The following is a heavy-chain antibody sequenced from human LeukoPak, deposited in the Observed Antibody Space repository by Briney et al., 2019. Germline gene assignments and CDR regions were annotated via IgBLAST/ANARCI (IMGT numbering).Heavy chain of an antibody. V-gene: IGHV4-34*01. D-gene: IGHD3-10*01. J-gene: IGHJ5*02. CDR3: ARGGPNMVRGVIRPWLRLDP. Sequence: SETLSLTCAVYGGSFSGYYWSWIRQPPGKGLEWIGEINHSGSTNYNPSLKSRVTISVDTSKNQFSLKLSSVTAADTAVYYCARGGPNMVRGVIRPWLRLDPWGQGTLVTVSS. CDR1: GGSFSGYY. CDR2: INHSGST.